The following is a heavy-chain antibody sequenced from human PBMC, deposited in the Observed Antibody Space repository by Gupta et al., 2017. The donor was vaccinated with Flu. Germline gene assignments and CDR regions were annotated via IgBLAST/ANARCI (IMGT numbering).Heavy chain of an antibody. V-gene: IGHV3-23*01. Sequence: SSYARSWVSQAPGKGLEWVSTISGSGGSTYYADAVKGRFTISRDISKDTLYLQMNSLRAEDTAVYYCAKGYTSGWSLMDYWGQGTLVTVSS. J-gene: IGHJ4*02. CDR1: SSYA. D-gene: IGHD6-19*01. CDR3: AKGYTSGWSLMDY. CDR2: ISGSGGST.